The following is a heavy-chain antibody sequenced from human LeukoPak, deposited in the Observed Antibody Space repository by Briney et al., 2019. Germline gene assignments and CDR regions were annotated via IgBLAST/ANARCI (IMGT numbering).Heavy chain of an antibody. D-gene: IGHD2-15*01. V-gene: IGHV4-4*07. CDR2: IYTSGST. CDR1: GGSISSYY. J-gene: IGHJ3*02. CDR3: ARDGCSGGSCYLSAFDI. Sequence: IPSETLSLTCTVSGGSISSYYWSWIRQPAGKGPEWIGRIYTSGSTNYKPSLKSRVTMSVDTSKNQFSLKLSSVTAADTAVYYCARDGCSGGSCYLSAFDIWGQGTMVTVSS.